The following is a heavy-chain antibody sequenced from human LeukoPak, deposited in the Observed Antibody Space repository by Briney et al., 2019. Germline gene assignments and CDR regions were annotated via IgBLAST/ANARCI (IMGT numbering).Heavy chain of an antibody. CDR1: GFTFSSYG. Sequence: GGSLRLSCAASGFTFSSYGMNWVRQAPGKGLEWVSYISSSSSTIYYADSVKGRFTISRDNAKNSLYLQMNSLRAEDTAVYYCARGAAARPMNWFDPWGQGTLVTVSS. CDR3: ARGAAARPMNWFDP. D-gene: IGHD6-6*01. CDR2: ISSSSSTI. J-gene: IGHJ5*02. V-gene: IGHV3-48*01.